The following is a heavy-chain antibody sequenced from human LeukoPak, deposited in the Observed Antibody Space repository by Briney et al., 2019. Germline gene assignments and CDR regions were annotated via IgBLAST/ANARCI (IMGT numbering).Heavy chain of an antibody. J-gene: IGHJ4*02. Sequence: ASVKVSCKASGYTFNNYGISWVRQAPGQGLEWMGWINPNSGGANYAQKFQGRVTMTRDTSISTAYMELSRLRSDDTAVYYCAREGTDGYNYPGEYYFNYWGQGTLVTVSS. V-gene: IGHV1-2*02. CDR2: INPNSGGA. CDR1: GYTFNNYG. CDR3: AREGTDGYNYPGEYYFNY. D-gene: IGHD5-24*01.